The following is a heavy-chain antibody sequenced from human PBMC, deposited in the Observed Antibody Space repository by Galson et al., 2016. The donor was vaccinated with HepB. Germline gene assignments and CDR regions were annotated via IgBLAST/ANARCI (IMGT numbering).Heavy chain of an antibody. D-gene: IGHD3-3*01. V-gene: IGHV5-51*01. CDR3: ARSLTGSYDFWGAIYNYYAMDV. Sequence: QSGAEVKKPGESLQISCSGSGYTFDSYWIGWVRQMPGTGLEWMAIIYPGDLDISYIPPFQGQVTISVDKSISTAYLQWSSLAASDPAMYYCARSLTGSYDFWGAIYNYYAMDVWGQGTTVIVS. CDR2: IYPGDLDI. J-gene: IGHJ6*02. CDR1: GYTFDSYW.